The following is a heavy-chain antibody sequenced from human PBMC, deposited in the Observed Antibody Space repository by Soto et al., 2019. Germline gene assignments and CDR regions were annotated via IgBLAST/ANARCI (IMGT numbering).Heavy chain of an antibody. V-gene: IGHV3-23*01. CDR1: GFTFNSYA. J-gene: IGHJ3*01. Sequence: EVQLLESGGGLVQPGGSLRLSCAASGFTFNSYAMTWVRQAPGKGLEWVSAISGSGGSTYYADSVKDRFTISRDNSRNTLYLQMNSLRAEDTAVYYCAKDRALLWFAEVWGQGTMVTVSS. D-gene: IGHD3-10*01. CDR3: AKDRALLWFAEV. CDR2: ISGSGGST.